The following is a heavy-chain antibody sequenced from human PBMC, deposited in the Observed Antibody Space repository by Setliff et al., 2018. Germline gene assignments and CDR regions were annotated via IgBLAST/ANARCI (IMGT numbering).Heavy chain of an antibody. CDR1: GDSLSGYY. CDR3: VRGRTSGLFLSRFDP. V-gene: IGHV4-34*09. D-gene: IGHD2-21*01. CDR2: ITSSGYT. Sequence: PSETLSLTCAVYGDSLSGYYWSWIRQSPKKGLEWIGHITSSGYTNYSPSLQGRVAISEDTSENQFSLKLSSVTAADTAIYFCVRGRTSGLFLSRFDPWGQGTLVTVSS. J-gene: IGHJ5*02.